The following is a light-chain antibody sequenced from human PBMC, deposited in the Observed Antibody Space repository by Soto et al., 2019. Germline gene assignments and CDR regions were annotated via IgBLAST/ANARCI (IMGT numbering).Light chain of an antibody. J-gene: IGKJ3*01. Sequence: IQMTQSPSTLSASVGDRVTITCRASEDVNGWLAWYQQKPGTAPKLLIYDVSTLESGVPSRFSGSGSGTEFTLNINSLQPDDFATFYCQHYNSYPFTFGPGTKVDIK. CDR2: DVS. CDR3: QHYNSYPFT. V-gene: IGKV1-5*01. CDR1: EDVNGW.